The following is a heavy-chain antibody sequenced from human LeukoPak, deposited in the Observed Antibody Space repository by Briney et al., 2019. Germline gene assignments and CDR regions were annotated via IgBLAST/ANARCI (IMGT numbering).Heavy chain of an antibody. CDR1: GGSFSGYY. Sequence: PSETLSLTCAVYGGSFSGYYWSWIRQPPGKGLEWIGEINHSGSTNYNPSLKSRVTISVDTSKNQFSLKLSSVTAADTAVYYCARGGRQWLAPFDYWGQGTLVTVSS. CDR3: ARGGRQWLAPFDY. D-gene: IGHD6-19*01. V-gene: IGHV4-34*01. J-gene: IGHJ4*02. CDR2: INHSGST.